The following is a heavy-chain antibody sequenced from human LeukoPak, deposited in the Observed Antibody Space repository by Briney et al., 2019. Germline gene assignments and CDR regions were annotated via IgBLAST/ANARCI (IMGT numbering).Heavy chain of an antibody. D-gene: IGHD5-12*01. Sequence: SETLSLTCTVSGGSISNYFWNWIRQPPGKGLEWIGFIHYSGSTNYNPSLKSRVAISVGTSNNQFSLKLSSVTAADAAVYFCARGQADIVATMIYWGQGTLVTVSS. V-gene: IGHV4-59*01. J-gene: IGHJ4*02. CDR1: GGSISNYF. CDR2: IHYSGST. CDR3: ARGQADIVATMIY.